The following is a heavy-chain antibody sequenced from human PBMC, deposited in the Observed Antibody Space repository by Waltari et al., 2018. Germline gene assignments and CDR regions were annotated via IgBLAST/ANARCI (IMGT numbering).Heavy chain of an antibody. CDR1: GNSISSSSFQ. Sequence: QLQLQESGPGLLKPSETLSLTCTVSGNSISSSSFQWGWVRQPPGKGLEWIATIYYNGNTDYNPSLKSRVTISADTSKNQFSLKLTSVTAADTAIYYCARRVGARPPDYWGQGTLVTVSS. CDR3: ARRVGARPPDY. CDR2: IYYNGNT. J-gene: IGHJ4*02. V-gene: IGHV4-39*01. D-gene: IGHD1-26*01.